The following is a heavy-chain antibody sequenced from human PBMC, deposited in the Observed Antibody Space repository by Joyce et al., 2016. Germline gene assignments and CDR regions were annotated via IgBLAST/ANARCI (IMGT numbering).Heavy chain of an antibody. D-gene: IGHD3-3*01. CDR2: ISSSASYK. J-gene: IGHJ6*02. V-gene: IGHV3-21*06. Sequence: EVQLVESGGGLVKPGGSLRLSCAASGFTFSKHTMNWVRQAPGKGRERLSSISSSASYKYYADAVKARFTISSDNADNSVYLQMTTLRAEDTAIYYCARDRLLYGFASGFQTAGGMDVWGQGTTVTVSS. CDR1: GFTFSKHT. CDR3: ARDRLLYGFASGFQTAGGMDV.